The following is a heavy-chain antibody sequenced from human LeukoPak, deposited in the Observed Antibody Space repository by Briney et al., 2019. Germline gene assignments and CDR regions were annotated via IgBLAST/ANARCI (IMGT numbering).Heavy chain of an antibody. CDR1: GYSFTSYN. D-gene: IGHD5-24*01. Sequence: ASVKVSCKASGYSFTSYNINWVRQATGQGLEWMGWMNPNSGNTAYAQKFQGRITMTRNTSINTAYMELSSLRSDDTALYYCARGRYATSDGSWVQGTLVTVSS. V-gene: IGHV1-8*01. CDR3: ARGRYATSDGS. CDR2: MNPNSGNT. J-gene: IGHJ5*02.